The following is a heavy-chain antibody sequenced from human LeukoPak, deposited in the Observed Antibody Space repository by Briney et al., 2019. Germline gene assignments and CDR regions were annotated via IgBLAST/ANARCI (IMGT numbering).Heavy chain of an antibody. CDR2: LSFDETYK. V-gene: IGHV3-30*01. Sequence: PGRSLRLSCAASGFTLRRYAMHWVRQAPGKGLEWVAALSFDETYKFYADSVKGRFIISRDNSNNTLSLEMNSLRTEDTAVYFCARGKAGPFKYWGQGTLVTVSS. CDR1: GFTLRRYA. J-gene: IGHJ4*02. CDR3: ARGKAGPFKY. D-gene: IGHD6-19*01.